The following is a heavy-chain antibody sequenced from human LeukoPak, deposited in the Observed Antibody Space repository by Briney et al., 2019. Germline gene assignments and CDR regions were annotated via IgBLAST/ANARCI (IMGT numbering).Heavy chain of an antibody. V-gene: IGHV1-69*13. Sequence: SSVKVSCKASGGTFSSYAISWVRQAPGQGLEWMGGNIPIFGTANYAQKFQGRVTITADESTSTAYMELSSMRSEETAVYYCARDRAGDIVVGFAFDIWGQGTMVTVSS. CDR3: ARDRAGDIVVGFAFDI. CDR1: GGTFSSYA. D-gene: IGHD2-15*01. CDR2: NIPIFGTA. J-gene: IGHJ3*02.